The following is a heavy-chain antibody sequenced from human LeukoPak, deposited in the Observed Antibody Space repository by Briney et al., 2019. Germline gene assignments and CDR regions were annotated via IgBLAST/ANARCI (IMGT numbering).Heavy chain of an antibody. D-gene: IGHD4-11*01. V-gene: IGHV3-23*01. CDR2: FKTNSGQV. CDR1: GFTFSSYA. J-gene: IGHJ4*02. Sequence: GGSLRLSCAASGFTFSSYAMHWVRQAPGKGLEWVSTFKTNSGQVYYAGSVRGRFTISRDNSKNTVYLQMSSLRAEDTALYYCARSVPDYTRFDYWGQGALVTVSS. CDR3: ARSVPDYTRFDY.